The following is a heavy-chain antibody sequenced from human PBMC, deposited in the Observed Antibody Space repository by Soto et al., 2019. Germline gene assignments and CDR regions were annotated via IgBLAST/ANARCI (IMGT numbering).Heavy chain of an antibody. D-gene: IGHD2-2*01. CDR3: TRSAYMDV. CDR2: ISWSSSTI. CDR1: GFTLSSYS. J-gene: IGHJ6*03. V-gene: IGHV3-48*01. Sequence: GFLRLSCAAAGFTLSSYSMNWVRQAPGKGPEWVSLISWSSSTIYYADSVKGRFTISRDNAKSSLYLQMNSLRAEDTAVYYATRSAYMDVWGKGTTVTVSS.